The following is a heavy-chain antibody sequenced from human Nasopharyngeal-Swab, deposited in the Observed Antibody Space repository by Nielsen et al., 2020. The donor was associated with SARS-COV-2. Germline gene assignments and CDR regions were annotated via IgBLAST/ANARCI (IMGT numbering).Heavy chain of an antibody. CDR1: GGSISSYY. V-gene: IGHV4-4*07. J-gene: IGHJ6*02. CDR2: IYTSGST. D-gene: IGHD3-10*01. Sequence: SETLSLTCTVSGGSISSYYWSWIRQPAGKGLEWIGRIYTSGSTNYNPSLKSRVTMSVDTSKNQFSLKLSSVTAADTAVYYCARVITMVRGVIIRHYGMDVWGQGTKVTVSS. CDR3: ARVITMVRGVIIRHYGMDV.